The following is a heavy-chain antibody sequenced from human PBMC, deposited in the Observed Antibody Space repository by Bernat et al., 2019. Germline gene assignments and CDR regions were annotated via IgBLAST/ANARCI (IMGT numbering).Heavy chain of an antibody. J-gene: IGHJ4*02. CDR2: MNPNSGNT. D-gene: IGHD3-3*01. CDR3: ARVVVWSGYYPLDC. V-gene: IGHV1-8*01. Sequence: QVQLVQSGAEVKKPGASVKVSCKTSGYTFTSYDINWVRQATGQGLEWMGWMNPNSGNTGYTQKFQGRVTMTRDTSISTAYMELNSLTSEDTAVYYCARVVVWSGYYPLDCWGQGTLVTVSS. CDR1: GYTFTSYD.